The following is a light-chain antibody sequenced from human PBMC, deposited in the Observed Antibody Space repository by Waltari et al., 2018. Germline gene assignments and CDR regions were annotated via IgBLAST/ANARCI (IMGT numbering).Light chain of an antibody. Sequence: QSALTQPASVSGSPGQSITISCSGTDSDVGAYYFVSWYQQHPGNAPHLILYEVSNRPSGISNRFSASKSGNTASLTISGLQAEDEADYYCSSYTTSSAPGVFGTGTRVTVL. J-gene: IGLJ1*01. CDR3: SSYTTSSAPGV. CDR1: DSDVGAYYF. CDR2: EVS. V-gene: IGLV2-14*01.